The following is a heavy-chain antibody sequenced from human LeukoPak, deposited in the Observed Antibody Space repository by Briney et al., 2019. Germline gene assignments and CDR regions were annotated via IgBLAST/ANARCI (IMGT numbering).Heavy chain of an antibody. CDR1: GGSISSSSHY. CDR3: ARHESGANWFDR. D-gene: IGHD7-27*01. J-gene: IGHJ5*02. CDR2: IYYSGST. Sequence: PSETLSLTCTVSGGSISSSSHYWGWIRQPPGKGLDWIGSIYYSGSTYYNPSLMSRVTISVDTSKNQFSLKLSSVPAADTAVYYCARHESGANWFDRWGQGTLVTVSS. V-gene: IGHV4-39*01.